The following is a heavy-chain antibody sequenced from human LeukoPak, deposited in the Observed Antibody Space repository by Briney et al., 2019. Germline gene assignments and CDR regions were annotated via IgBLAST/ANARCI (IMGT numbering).Heavy chain of an antibody. Sequence: SQTLPLTCTVSGGSISSGSYYWSWIRQPPGKGLEWIGYIYYSGSTNYNPSLKSRVTISVDTSKNQFSLKLSSVTAADTAVYYCARDRGGYGDTPFDYWGQGTLVTVSS. D-gene: IGHD4-17*01. V-gene: IGHV4-61*01. J-gene: IGHJ4*02. CDR1: GGSISSGSYY. CDR3: ARDRGGYGDTPFDY. CDR2: IYYSGST.